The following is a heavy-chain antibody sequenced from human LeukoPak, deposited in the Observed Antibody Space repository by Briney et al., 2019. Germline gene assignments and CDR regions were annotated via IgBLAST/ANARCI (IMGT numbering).Heavy chain of an antibody. Sequence: GASVKVSCXASGYTFTGYYMHWVRQAPGQGLEWMGRINPNSGGTNYAQKFQGRVTMTRDTSISTAYMELSRLRSDDTAVYYCARENDFWSGSEGDFQHWGQGTLVTVSS. V-gene: IGHV1-2*06. CDR3: ARENDFWSGSEGDFQH. CDR1: GYTFTGYY. J-gene: IGHJ1*01. CDR2: INPNSGGT. D-gene: IGHD3-3*01.